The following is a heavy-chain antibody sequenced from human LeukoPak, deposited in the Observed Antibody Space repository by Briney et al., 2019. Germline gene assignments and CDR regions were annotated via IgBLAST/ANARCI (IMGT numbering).Heavy chain of an antibody. V-gene: IGHV3-30*02. CDR1: GFTLSRYG. D-gene: IGHD3-10*01. CDR2: IRYDESDK. CDR3: ATYYYASGNYYNYIYY. Sequence: SGGSLRLSCAASGFTLSRYGMHWVHQAPGKGLEWVAFIRYDESDKKYKDSVKGRFTVSKDNSKNTVSLQMHSLRVEDTAVYYCATYYYASGNYYNYIYYWGQGALVTVSS. J-gene: IGHJ4*02.